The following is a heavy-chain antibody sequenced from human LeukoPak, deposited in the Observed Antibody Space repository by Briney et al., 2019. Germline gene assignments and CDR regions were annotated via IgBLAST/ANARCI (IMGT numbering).Heavy chain of an antibody. D-gene: IGHD6-19*01. Sequence: GASVKVSCKASGYTFTGYYMHWVRQAPGQGLEWMGWINPNSGGTNYAQKFQGRVTMTRDTSISTAYMELSRLRSDDTAVYYCAREDSSGWSHFDYWGQGTLVTVSS. CDR2: INPNSGGT. V-gene: IGHV1-2*02. CDR3: AREDSSGWSHFDY. CDR1: GYTFTGYY. J-gene: IGHJ4*02.